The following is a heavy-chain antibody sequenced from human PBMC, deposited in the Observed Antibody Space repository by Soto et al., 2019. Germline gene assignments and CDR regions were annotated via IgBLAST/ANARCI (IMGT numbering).Heavy chain of an antibody. J-gene: IGHJ5*02. V-gene: IGHV4-39*01. CDR2: IYYSGST. CDR1: GGSISSSSYY. D-gene: IGHD1-26*01. CDR3: ARLLKEVRPGRFDP. Sequence: SETLSLTCTVSGGSISSSSYYWGWIRQPPGKGLEWIGSIYYSGSTYYNPSLKSRVTISVDTSKNQFSLKLSSVTVADTAVYYCARLLKEVRPGRFDPWGQGTLVTVSS.